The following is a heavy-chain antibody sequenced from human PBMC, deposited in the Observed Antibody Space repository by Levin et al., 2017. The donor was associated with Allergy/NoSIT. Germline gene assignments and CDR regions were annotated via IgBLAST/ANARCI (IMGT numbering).Heavy chain of an antibody. Sequence: GGSLTLSCAASGFTFSSYAMSWVRQAPGKGLEWVSAISGSGGSTYYADSVKGRFTISRDNSKNTLYLLMNRLRAEDKAVDYCAKQAGTFDYWGQGTLVTVSS. V-gene: IGHV3-23*01. CDR3: AKQAGTFDY. CDR2: ISGSGGST. CDR1: GFTFSSYA. J-gene: IGHJ4*02.